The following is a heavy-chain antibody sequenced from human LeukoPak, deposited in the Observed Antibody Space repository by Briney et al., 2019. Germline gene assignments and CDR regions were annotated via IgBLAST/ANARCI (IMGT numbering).Heavy chain of an antibody. D-gene: IGHD6-13*01. Sequence: GGSLRLSCAASGFTFSSYSMNWVRQTPGKGLEWVSSISSSSSYIYYADSVKGRFTISRDDAKNSLYLQMNSLRVKDTAVYYCAREIAAATLGAFDIWGQGTMVTVSS. J-gene: IGHJ3*02. CDR2: ISSSSSYI. CDR1: GFTFSSYS. V-gene: IGHV3-21*01. CDR3: AREIAAATLGAFDI.